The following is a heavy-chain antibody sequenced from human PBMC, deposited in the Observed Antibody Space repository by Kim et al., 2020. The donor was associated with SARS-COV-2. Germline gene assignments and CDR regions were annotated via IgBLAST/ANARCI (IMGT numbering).Heavy chain of an antibody. Sequence: NPPLKTRVTISVTTPKNQFTLTLSAVTAADTAVYYCASLWSGYLYYFDYWGQGTLVTVSS. CDR3: ASLWSGYLYYFDY. V-gene: IGHV4-39*01. D-gene: IGHD3-3*01. J-gene: IGHJ4*02.